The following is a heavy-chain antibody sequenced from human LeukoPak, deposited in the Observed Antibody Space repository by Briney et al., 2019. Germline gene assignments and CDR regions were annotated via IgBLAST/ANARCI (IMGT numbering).Heavy chain of an antibody. D-gene: IGHD6-13*01. CDR1: GYAFTNYY. CDR3: ASLAAAGTDLFDY. Sequence: ASVKVSCKSSGYAFTNYYMHWVRQAPGQGLEWMGIINPSGGSTIYAQKFQGRVTMTRDTSISTAYMELSRLRSDDTAVYYCASLAAAGTDLFDYWGQGTLVTVSS. J-gene: IGHJ4*02. CDR2: INPSGGST. V-gene: IGHV1-46*01.